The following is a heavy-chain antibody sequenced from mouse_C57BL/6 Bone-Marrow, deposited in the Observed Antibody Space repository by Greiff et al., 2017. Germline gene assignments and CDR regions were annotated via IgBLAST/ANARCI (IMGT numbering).Heavy chain of an antibody. Sequence: VQLQQSGAELVRPGTSVKVSCKASGYAFTNYLIEWVKQRPGQGLEWIGVINPGSGGTNYNEKFKGKATLTADKSSSTAYMQLSSLTSEDSAVYFSARYPYTAMDYWGQGTAVTVSS. CDR1: GYAFTNYL. CDR2: INPGSGGT. V-gene: IGHV1-54*01. CDR3: ARYPYTAMDY. D-gene: IGHD2-10*01. J-gene: IGHJ4*01.